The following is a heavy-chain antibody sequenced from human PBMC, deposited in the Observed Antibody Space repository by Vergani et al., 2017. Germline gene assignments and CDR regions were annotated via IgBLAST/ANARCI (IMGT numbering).Heavy chain of an antibody. CDR3: ASGREAARGWFDP. CDR2: INPSGGST. CDR1: GYTFTSYG. D-gene: IGHD6-6*01. J-gene: IGHJ5*02. Sequence: QVQLVPSGAEVKKPGASVKVSCKASGYTFTSYGISWVRQAPGQGLEWMGIINPSGGSTTYAQKFQGRITMTRDTSTSTVYMELSSLRSEDTAVYYCASGREAARGWFDPWGQGTLVTVSS. V-gene: IGHV1-46*03.